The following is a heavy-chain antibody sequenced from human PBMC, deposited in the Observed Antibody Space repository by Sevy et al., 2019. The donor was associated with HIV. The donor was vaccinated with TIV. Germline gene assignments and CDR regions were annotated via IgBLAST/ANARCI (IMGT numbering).Heavy chain of an antibody. V-gene: IGHV3-23*01. J-gene: IGHJ4*02. CDR2: ISGVGGST. D-gene: IGHD1-7*01. Sequence: GGSLRLSCAASGFTFSSYGMSWVRQAPGKGLEWVSVISGVGGSTYYADSVKGRFTISRDNSKNTLYLRMNSLRAEDTAVYYCAKSGGNYLGYNFDYWGQGTLVTVSS. CDR1: GFTFSSYG. CDR3: AKSGGNYLGYNFDY.